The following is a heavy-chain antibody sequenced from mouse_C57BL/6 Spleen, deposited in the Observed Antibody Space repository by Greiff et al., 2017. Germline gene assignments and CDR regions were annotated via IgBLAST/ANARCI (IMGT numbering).Heavy chain of an antibody. D-gene: IGHD1-1*01. CDR3: ARWGYYGSSPYAMDY. J-gene: IGHJ4*01. CDR2: IYPGSGST. V-gene: IGHV1-55*01. Sequence: QVQLQQSGAELVQPGASVKMSCKASGYTFTSYWITWVKQRPGQGLEWIGDIYPGSGSTNYNEKFKSKATLTVDTSSSTAYMQLSSLTSEDSAVYYCARWGYYGSSPYAMDYWGQGTSVTVSS. CDR1: GYTFTSYW.